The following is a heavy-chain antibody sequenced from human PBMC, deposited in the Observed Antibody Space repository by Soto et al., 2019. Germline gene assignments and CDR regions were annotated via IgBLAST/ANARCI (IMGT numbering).Heavy chain of an antibody. J-gene: IGHJ5*02. CDR1: GYTFTSYG. CDR3: ARDGSIAARNWFDP. CDR2: ISAYNGNT. Sequence: ASVKVSCKASGYTFTSYGISWVRQAPGQGLEWMGWISAYNGNTNYAQKLQGRATMTTDTSTSTAYMELRSLRSDDTAVYYCARDGSIAARNWFDPWGQGTLVTVSS. D-gene: IGHD6-6*01. V-gene: IGHV1-18*04.